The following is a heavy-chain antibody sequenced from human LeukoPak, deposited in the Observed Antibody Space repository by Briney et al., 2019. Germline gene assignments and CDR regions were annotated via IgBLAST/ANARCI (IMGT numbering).Heavy chain of an antibody. CDR1: GGSISSSSYY. J-gene: IGHJ4*02. Sequence: SETLSLTCIVSGGSISSSSYYWGWIRQPPGKGLEWIGSIYYSGSTYYNPSLKSRVTISVDTSKNQFSLKLRSVTAADTAVYYCARLYGNYQNYFDYWGQGTLVTVSS. V-gene: IGHV4-39*07. CDR2: IYYSGST. D-gene: IGHD1-7*01. CDR3: ARLYGNYQNYFDY.